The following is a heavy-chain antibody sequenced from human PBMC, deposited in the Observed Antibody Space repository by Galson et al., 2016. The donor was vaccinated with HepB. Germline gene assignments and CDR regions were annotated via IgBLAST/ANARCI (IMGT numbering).Heavy chain of an antibody. D-gene: IGHD1-14*01. J-gene: IGHJ4*02. CDR1: GVSINSNNW. CDR2: IFHRGGA. V-gene: IGHV4-4*02. Sequence: ETLSLTCAVSGVSINSNNWWNWVRQPPGKGLEWIGEIFHRGGANYNSSLKSRVTISVDNSKNLFSLKLTSVTAADTAVYYCASVGDAAGMTFDFWGKGPRVTFS. CDR3: ASVGDAAGMTFDF.